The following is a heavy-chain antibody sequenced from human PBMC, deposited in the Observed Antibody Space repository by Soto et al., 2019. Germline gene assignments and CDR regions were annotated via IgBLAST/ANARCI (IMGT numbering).Heavy chain of an antibody. V-gene: IGHV1-69*13. CDR1: GGTFSSYA. D-gene: IGHD5-12*01. Sequence: ASVKVSCKASGGTFSSYAISLVRQAPGQGLEWMGGIIPIFGTANYAQKFQGRVTITADESTSTAYMELSSLGSEDTAVYYCARDRDGYNYFDYWGQGTLVTVSS. J-gene: IGHJ4*02. CDR2: IIPIFGTA. CDR3: ARDRDGYNYFDY.